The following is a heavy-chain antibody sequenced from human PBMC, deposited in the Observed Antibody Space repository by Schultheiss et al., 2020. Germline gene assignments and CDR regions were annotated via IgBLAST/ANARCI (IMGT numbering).Heavy chain of an antibody. D-gene: IGHD3-10*01. CDR2: IYSTGST. J-gene: IGHJ4*02. V-gene: IGHV4-61*08. CDR3: ARRSYYGSGSYYSY. Sequence: SETLSLTCTVSGGSITRGDYFWSWVRQPPGKGLEWIGNIYSTGSTNYNPSLKSRVTISVDTSKNQFSLKLSSVTAADTAVYYCARRSYYGSGSYYSYWGQGTLVTVSS. CDR1: GGSITRGDYF.